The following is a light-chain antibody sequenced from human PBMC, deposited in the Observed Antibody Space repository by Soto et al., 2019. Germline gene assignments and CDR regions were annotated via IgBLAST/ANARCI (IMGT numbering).Light chain of an antibody. CDR3: QQYYSPPPT. Sequence: DFVMTQSPDSLAVSLGERATINCTSSQSVLYSSNNKNYLAWYQQKPGQPPKLLIYWASTRESGVPDRFSGSGSGTDFTLTITSLQAADVAVYYCQQYYSPPPTFGGGTKVEIK. CDR2: WAS. V-gene: IGKV4-1*01. J-gene: IGKJ4*01. CDR1: QSVLYSSNNKNY.